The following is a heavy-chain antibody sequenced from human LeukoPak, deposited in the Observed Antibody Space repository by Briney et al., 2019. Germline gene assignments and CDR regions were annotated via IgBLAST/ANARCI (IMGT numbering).Heavy chain of an antibody. D-gene: IGHD1-26*01. J-gene: IGHJ4*02. CDR1: GFTFSSYA. V-gene: IGHV3-23*01. Sequence: GSLRLFCSASGFTFSSYAMNWGRQAPGKGLEWVSAISGSGGSTYYADSVKGRFTISRDNSKNTLYLQMNSLRAEDTAVYYCAKGSWWELQAVFDYWGQGTLVTVSS. CDR3: AKGSWWELQAVFDY. CDR2: ISGSGGST.